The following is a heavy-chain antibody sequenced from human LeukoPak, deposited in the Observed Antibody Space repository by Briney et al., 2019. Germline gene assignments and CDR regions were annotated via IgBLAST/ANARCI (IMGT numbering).Heavy chain of an antibody. CDR1: GFTVSSNY. CDR2: IYSGGST. J-gene: IGHJ3*02. Sequence: GGSLRLSCAASGFTVSSNYMSWVRQAPGKGLEWVSVIYSGGSTYYADSVKGRFTISRDNAKNSLYLQMNSLRAEDTAVYYCASLSRLDDAFDIWGQGTMVTVPS. CDR3: ASLSRLDDAFDI. D-gene: IGHD5/OR15-5a*01. V-gene: IGHV3-53*01.